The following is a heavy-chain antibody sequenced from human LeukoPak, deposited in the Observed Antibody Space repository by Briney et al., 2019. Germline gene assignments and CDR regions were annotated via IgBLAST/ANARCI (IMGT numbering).Heavy chain of an antibody. D-gene: IGHD3-9*01. CDR2: ISSSSSYI. J-gene: IGHJ4*02. Sequence: GGSPRLSCAASGFTFSSYSMNWVRQAPGKGLEWVSSISSSSSYIYYADSVKGRFTISRDNSKNTLYLQMNSLRPEDTAVYYCAKGLTNLGDDWGQGTLVTVSS. V-gene: IGHV3-21*04. CDR3: AKGLTNLGDD. CDR1: GFTFSSYS.